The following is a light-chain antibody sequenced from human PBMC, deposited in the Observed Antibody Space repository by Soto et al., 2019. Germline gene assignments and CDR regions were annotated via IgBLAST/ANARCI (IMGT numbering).Light chain of an antibody. Sequence: EVLMTQSPATLSVSPGERATLSCRASQSVSSDLAWYQQKPGQAPRLLMYGASTRATGVPARFSGSGSGTDFTLTISSLQSEDIGFYYCQQYNNWPPLTFGGGTKVAIK. CDR2: GAS. J-gene: IGKJ4*01. V-gene: IGKV3-15*01. CDR1: QSVSSD. CDR3: QQYNNWPPLT.